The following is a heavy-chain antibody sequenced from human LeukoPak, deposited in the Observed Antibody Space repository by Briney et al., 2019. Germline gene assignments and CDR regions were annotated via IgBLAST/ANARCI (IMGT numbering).Heavy chain of an antibody. CDR2: IYYSGST. D-gene: IGHD1-26*01. Sequence: SETLSLTCTVSGGSISSSSYYWGWLRQPPGKGLEWIGSIYYSGSTYYNPSLKSRVTISIDTSKNHFSLRLTSMTAADTATYYCARSPSGSYPDWGQGTLVTVSS. V-gene: IGHV4-39*07. CDR1: GGSISSSSYY. J-gene: IGHJ4*02. CDR3: ARSPSGSYPD.